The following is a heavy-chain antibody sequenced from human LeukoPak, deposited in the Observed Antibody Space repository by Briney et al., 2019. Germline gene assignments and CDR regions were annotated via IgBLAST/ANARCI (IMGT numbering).Heavy chain of an antibody. CDR3: AREQGGKTTFDY. CDR2: IYHSGTT. J-gene: IGHJ4*02. Sequence: SETLSLTCTVSGGSINSGGYYWSWIRQPPGKGLEWIGYIYHSGTTYYNPSLKSRVTISVDRSKNQFSLNLSSVTAADTAVYYCAREQGGKTTFDYWGQGTLVTVSS. CDR1: GGSINSGGYY. V-gene: IGHV4-30-2*01. D-gene: IGHD4-23*01.